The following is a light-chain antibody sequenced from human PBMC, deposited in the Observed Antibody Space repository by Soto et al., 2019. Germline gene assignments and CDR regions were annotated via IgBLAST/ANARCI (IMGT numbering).Light chain of an antibody. CDR3: CSYATGGTLV. CDR2: EVA. J-gene: IGLJ3*02. Sequence: QSALTQPASVSGSPGQSITIPCIGSSTDIESYNFVSWYQIHPGKAPKLIIFEVANRPSDVSLRFSGSKSSNTASLTISSLQAEDEADYHCCSYATGGTLVFGGGTKVTVL. V-gene: IGLV2-23*02. CDR1: STDIESYNF.